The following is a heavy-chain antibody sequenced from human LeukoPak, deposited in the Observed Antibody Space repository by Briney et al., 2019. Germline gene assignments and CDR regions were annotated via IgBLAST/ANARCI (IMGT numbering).Heavy chain of an antibody. CDR2: IYYSGST. CDR3: ATSYGDYAAAFDI. V-gene: IGHV4-30-4*01. J-gene: IGHJ3*02. Sequence: SQTLSLTCTVSGGSISSGDYYWSWIRQPPGKGLEWIGYIYYSGSTYYNPSLKSRVTISVDTSKNRFSLKLSSVTAADTAVYYCATSYGDYAAAFDIWGQGTMVTVSS. CDR1: GGSISSGDYY. D-gene: IGHD4-17*01.